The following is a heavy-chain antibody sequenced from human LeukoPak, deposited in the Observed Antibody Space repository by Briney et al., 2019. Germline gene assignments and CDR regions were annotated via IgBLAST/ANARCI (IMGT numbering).Heavy chain of an antibody. CDR2: FYYSGTT. CDR3: AGSHRSGWFVFDY. D-gene: IGHD6-19*01. CDR1: AGSISSYY. Sequence: SETLSLTCTVSAGSISSYYWSWIRPPSGKGLEWIGYFYYSGTTNYNPSLKSRVTISVDTSKNQFSLKLNSVTAADTAVYYCAGSHRSGWFVFDYWGQGTLVTVSS. J-gene: IGHJ4*02. V-gene: IGHV4-59*01.